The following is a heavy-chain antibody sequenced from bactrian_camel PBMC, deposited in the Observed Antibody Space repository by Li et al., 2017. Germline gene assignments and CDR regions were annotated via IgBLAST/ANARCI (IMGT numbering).Heavy chain of an antibody. D-gene: IGHD4*01. CDR3: VRSGPGAVIATAGGFGY. Sequence: HVQLVESGGGLVQLGGSLRLSCTASGLNFDDSDMGWYRQAPGNACELVSTISSDDGSTYYTDSVKGRFTISRDNAKNTVYLQMNSLKPEDTAVYYCVRSGPGAVIATAGGFGYWGQGTQVTVS. V-gene: IGHV3S61*01. CDR1: GLNFDDSD. J-gene: IGHJ6*01. CDR2: ISSDDGST.